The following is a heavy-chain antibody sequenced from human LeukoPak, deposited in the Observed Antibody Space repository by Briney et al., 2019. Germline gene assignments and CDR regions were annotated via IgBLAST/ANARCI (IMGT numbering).Heavy chain of an antibody. Sequence: GGSLRLSCAASGFTFSTYAMSWVRQAPGKGLEWVSTISGSGANTYYADSVRGRFTISRDNSKNTLYLHMNSLRAEDTAVYYCAKALKRTSERNFGSCLDSWGQGTLVTVSS. D-gene: IGHD1-26*01. V-gene: IGHV3-23*01. CDR1: GFTFSTYA. CDR3: AKALKRTSERNFGSCLDS. CDR2: ISGSGANT. J-gene: IGHJ4*02.